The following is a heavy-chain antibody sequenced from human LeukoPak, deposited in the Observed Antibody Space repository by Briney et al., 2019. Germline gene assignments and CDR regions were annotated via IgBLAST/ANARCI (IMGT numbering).Heavy chain of an antibody. D-gene: IGHD2/OR15-2a*01. CDR2: IYPGDSDT. V-gene: IGHV5-51*01. CDR3: ARLSNPGAMGAFDI. J-gene: IGHJ3*02. Sequence: GESLKISCKGSGYSFISYWIGWVRQMPGKGLEWMGVIYPGDSDTRYSSSFQGQVTISADKSISTAYLQWSSLKASDTAMYYCARLSNPGAMGAFDIWGRGTMVTVSS. CDR1: GYSFISYW.